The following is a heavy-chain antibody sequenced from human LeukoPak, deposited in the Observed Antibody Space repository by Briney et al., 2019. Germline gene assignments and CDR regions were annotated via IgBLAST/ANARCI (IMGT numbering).Heavy chain of an antibody. D-gene: IGHD6-19*01. CDR1: GYTFTSYG. V-gene: IGHV1-18*01. Sequence: ASVKVSCKASGYTFTSYGISWVRQAPGQGLEWMGWISAYNGNTNYAQKLQGRVTMTTDTSTSTAYMELRSLRSDDTAVYYCASTGTEGYSSGWYYFDYWGQGTLVTVSS. CDR3: ASTGTEGYSSGWYYFDY. CDR2: ISAYNGNT. J-gene: IGHJ4*02.